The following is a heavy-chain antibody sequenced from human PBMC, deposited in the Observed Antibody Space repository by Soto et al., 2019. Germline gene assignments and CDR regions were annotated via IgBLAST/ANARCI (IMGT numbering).Heavy chain of an antibody. J-gene: IGHJ1*01. CDR1: GGAFSSHA. D-gene: IGHD4-17*01. CDR3: TRDAPTSSTTVATQYFQH. Sequence: QMRLVQSGAEVKKPGSSVKVSCKASGGAFSSHAISWVRQAPGQGLEWVGGIIPGFGTTNYAQKFQGRVTITADESTNTAYMELSSLRSEDTAMYYCTRDAPTSSTTVATQYFQHWGQGTLVTVSS. CDR2: IIPGFGTT. V-gene: IGHV1-69*01.